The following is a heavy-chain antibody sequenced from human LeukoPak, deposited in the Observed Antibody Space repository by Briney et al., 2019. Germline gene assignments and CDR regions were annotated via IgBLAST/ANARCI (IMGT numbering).Heavy chain of an antibody. CDR1: GFTFSSYA. Sequence: GGSLRLSCAASGFTFSSYAMSWVRQAPGKGLEWVSAITGSDSRTNYADSVKGRFTISRDNSKNTLYLQMNSLRAEDTAVYYCARDANSYGYNWGQGTLVTVSS. J-gene: IGHJ4*02. V-gene: IGHV3-23*01. CDR3: ARDANSYGYN. CDR2: ITGSDSRT. D-gene: IGHD5-18*01.